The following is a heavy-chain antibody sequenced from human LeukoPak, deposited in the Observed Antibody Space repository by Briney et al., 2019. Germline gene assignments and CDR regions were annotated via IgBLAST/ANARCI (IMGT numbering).Heavy chain of an antibody. D-gene: IGHD3-9*01. V-gene: IGHV3-33*08. CDR3: ARADYDVLTGYSGGYFDY. Sequence: PGRSLRLSCAASGFTFSIYGMHWVRQAPGKGLEWVAVIWYDGSKKYYADSVKARFTISRDNTENTVYLQMNSLRAEDTAVYYCARADYDVLTGYSGGYFDYWGQGTLVTVSS. CDR2: IWYDGSKK. CDR1: GFTFSIYG. J-gene: IGHJ4*02.